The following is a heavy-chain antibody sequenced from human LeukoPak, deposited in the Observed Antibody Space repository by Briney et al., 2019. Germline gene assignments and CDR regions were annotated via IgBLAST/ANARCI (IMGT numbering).Heavy chain of an antibody. J-gene: IGHJ4*02. CDR2: IDHSGST. D-gene: IGHD6-19*01. CDR3: ARDSALARAVMFDY. CDR1: GYSISSGYY. Sequence: SETLSLTCSVSGYSISSGYYWGWIRQPPGKGLEWIGSIDHSGSTYYNPSLKSRVTISVVTSKNQFSLKLRSVTAADTAVYYCARDSALARAVMFDYWGQGTLVTVSS. V-gene: IGHV4-38-2*02.